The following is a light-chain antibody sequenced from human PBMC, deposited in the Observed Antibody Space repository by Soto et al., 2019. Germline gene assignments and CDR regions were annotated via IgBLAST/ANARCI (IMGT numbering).Light chain of an antibody. CDR3: QQYGSSPWT. CDR1: QSVSSSY. J-gene: IGKJ1*01. CDR2: GAS. Sequence: EIVLTQAPGTLSLSPVERVSLSGNASQSVSSSYLAWYQQKPGQAPRLLIYGASSRATGIPDRFSGSGSGTDFTLTISRLEPEDFAVYYCQQYGSSPWTFGQGTKVDIK. V-gene: IGKV3-20*01.